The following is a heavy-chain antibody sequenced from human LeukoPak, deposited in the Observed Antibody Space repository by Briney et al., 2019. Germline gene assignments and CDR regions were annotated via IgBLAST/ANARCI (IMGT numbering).Heavy chain of an antibody. CDR2: INPNSGGT. CDR3: ARGIAAAGTGVPGDY. V-gene: IGHV1-2*02. D-gene: IGHD6-13*01. Sequence: ASVKVSCKASGYTFTGYYMHWVRQAPGQGLEWMGWINPNSGGTNYAQKFQGRVTMTRDTSISTAYMELSRPRSDDTAVYYCARGIAAAGTGVPGDYWGQGTLVTVSS. CDR1: GYTFTGYY. J-gene: IGHJ4*02.